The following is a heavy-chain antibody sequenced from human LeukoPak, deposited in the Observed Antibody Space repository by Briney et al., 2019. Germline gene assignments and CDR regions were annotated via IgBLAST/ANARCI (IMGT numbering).Heavy chain of an antibody. CDR1: GGSISSGGYS. D-gene: IGHD2-21*02. CDR3: ARERHLAYCGGDCYSGYWYFDL. Sequence: SETLSLTCTVSGGSISSGGYSWRWIRQPPGKGLEWIGYIYHSGSTYYNPSLKSRVTISVDRSKNQFSLKLSSVTAAGTAVYYCARERHLAYCGGDCYSGYWYFDLWGRGTLVTVSS. V-gene: IGHV4-30-2*01. CDR2: IYHSGST. J-gene: IGHJ2*01.